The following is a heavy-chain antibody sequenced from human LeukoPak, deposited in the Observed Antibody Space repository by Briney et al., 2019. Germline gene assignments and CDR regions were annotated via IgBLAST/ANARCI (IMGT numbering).Heavy chain of an antibody. J-gene: IGHJ5*02. CDR2: IYYSGCT. CDR3: ARENEYDFWSGYLEGGHWFDP. Sequence: SETLSLTCTVSGGSISSHYWSWIRQPPGKGLEWIGYIYYSGCTNYNPSLKSRVTISVDTSKNQFSLKLSSVTAADTAVYYCARENEYDFWSGYLEGGHWFDPWGQGTLVTVSS. D-gene: IGHD3-3*01. CDR1: GGSISSHY. V-gene: IGHV4-59*11.